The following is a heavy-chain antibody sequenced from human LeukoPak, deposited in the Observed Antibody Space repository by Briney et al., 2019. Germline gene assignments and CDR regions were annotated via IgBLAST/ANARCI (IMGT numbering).Heavy chain of an antibody. V-gene: IGHV1-18*01. CDR2: ISAYNGNT. CDR1: GYTFTSYG. D-gene: IGHD3-16*01. Sequence: ASVKVSCKASGYTFTSYGISWVRQAPGQGLEWMGWISAYNGNTNYAQKLQGRVTMTTDTSTSTAYMELRSLRSDDTAVYYCARVSHLRQPLPSLGETDYWGQGTLVTVSS. J-gene: IGHJ4*02. CDR3: ARVSHLRQPLPSLGETDY.